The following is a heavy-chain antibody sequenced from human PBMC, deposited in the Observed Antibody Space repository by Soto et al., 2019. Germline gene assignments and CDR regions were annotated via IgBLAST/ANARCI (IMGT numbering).Heavy chain of an antibody. CDR1: GYTFTGYY. Sequence: XSVKDSCKASGYTFTGYYMHWVRQAPVQGLEWMGWINPNSGGTNYAQKFQGRVTMTRDTSISTAYMELSRLRSDDTAVYYCARGPPYYDFWSGLGDYYYYYGMDVWGQGTTVTVSS. CDR3: ARGPPYYDFWSGLGDYYYYYGMDV. J-gene: IGHJ6*02. D-gene: IGHD3-3*01. V-gene: IGHV1-2*02. CDR2: INPNSGGT.